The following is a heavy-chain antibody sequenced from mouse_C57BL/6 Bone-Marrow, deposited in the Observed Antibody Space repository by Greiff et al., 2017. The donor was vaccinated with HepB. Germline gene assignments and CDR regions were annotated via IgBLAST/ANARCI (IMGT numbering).Heavy chain of an antibody. D-gene: IGHD1-1*01. CDR3: ARLHYYGSPDY. CDR1: GYSFTDYN. V-gene: IGHV1-39*01. CDR2: INPNYGTT. J-gene: IGHJ4*01. Sequence: EVKLVESGPELVKPGASVKISCKASGYSFTDYNMNWVKQSNGKSLEWIGVINPNYGTTSYNQKFKGKATLTVDQSSSTAYMQLNSLTSEDSAVYFCARLHYYGSPDYWGQGTSVTVSS.